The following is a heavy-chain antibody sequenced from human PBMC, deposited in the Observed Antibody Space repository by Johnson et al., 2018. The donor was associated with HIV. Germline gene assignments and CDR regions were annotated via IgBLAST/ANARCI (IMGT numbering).Heavy chain of an antibody. J-gene: IGHJ3*02. CDR3: VFFYASFDI. Sequence: QVQLVESGGGVVQPGMSLRLSCAASGFTFSSYAMHWVRQAPGKGLEWVAFIRYDGSNKYYADSVKGRFTISRDNSKNTLYLQMNSLRAEDTAVYYCVFFYASFDIWGQGTMVTVSS. V-gene: IGHV3-30*02. CDR1: GFTFSSYA. CDR2: IRYDGSNK. D-gene: IGHD2/OR15-2a*01.